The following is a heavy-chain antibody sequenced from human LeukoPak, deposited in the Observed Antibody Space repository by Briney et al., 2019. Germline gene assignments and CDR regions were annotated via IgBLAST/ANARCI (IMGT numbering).Heavy chain of an antibody. CDR2: IYYSGST. Sequence: SETLSLTCTVSGGSISSSSYYRGWIRQPPGKGLEWIGSIYYSGSTYYNPSLKSRVTISVDTSKNQFSLKLSSVTAADTAVYYCASGYSYGFFDYWGQGTLVTVSS. J-gene: IGHJ4*02. CDR1: GGSISSSSYY. V-gene: IGHV4-39*01. CDR3: ASGYSYGFFDY. D-gene: IGHD5-18*01.